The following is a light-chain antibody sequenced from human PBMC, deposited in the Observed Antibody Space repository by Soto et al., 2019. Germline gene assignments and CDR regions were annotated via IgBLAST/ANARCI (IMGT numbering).Light chain of an antibody. J-gene: IGKJ1*01. CDR3: QQYGVSPWT. CDR1: QRISISY. CDR2: GST. V-gene: IGKV3-20*01. Sequence: EIVLTQSPVTLSLSPGEGATLSCSASQRISISYLAWYQQKPGQSPRLLIYGSTTRATGIPDRFSGSGSGTYFTLTLSRLEPEDFAVYYCQQYGVSPWTFGQGSIVEIK.